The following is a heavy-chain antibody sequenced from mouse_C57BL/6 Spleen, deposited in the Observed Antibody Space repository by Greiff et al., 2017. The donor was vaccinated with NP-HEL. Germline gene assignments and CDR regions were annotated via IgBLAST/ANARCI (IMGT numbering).Heavy chain of an antibody. CDR1: GYTFTSYW. V-gene: IGHV1-64*01. CDR2: IHPNSGST. J-gene: IGHJ2*01. D-gene: IGHD2-3*01. CDR3: ARREYYDGYYFDY. Sequence: QVQLKQPGAELVKPGASVKLSCKASGYTFTSYWMHWVKQRPGQGLEWIGMIHPNSGSTNYNEKFKSKATLTVDKSSSTAYMQLSSLTSEDSAVYYCARREYYDGYYFDYWGQGTTLTVSS.